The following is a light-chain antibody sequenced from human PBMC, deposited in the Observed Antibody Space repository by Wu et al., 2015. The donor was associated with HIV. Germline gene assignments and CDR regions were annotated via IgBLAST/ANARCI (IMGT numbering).Light chain of an antibody. J-gene: IGKJ1*01. CDR2: FSS. Sequence: DIQMTQSPSSLSAFIGDRVTITCRASQNIRNYLNWYQQKPGKAPKLLIYFSSTLQGGVPSRFSGSGSGTDFTLTISSLQPEDVATYYCQKYNTAPWTFGQGTKVEMK. CDR3: QKYNTAPWT. V-gene: IGKV1-39*01. CDR1: QNIRNY.